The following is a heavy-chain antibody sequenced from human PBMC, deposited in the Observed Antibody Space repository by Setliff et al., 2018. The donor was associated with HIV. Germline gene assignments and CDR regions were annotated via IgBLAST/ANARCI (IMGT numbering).Heavy chain of an antibody. CDR3: ARNDASGSYYRLDY. J-gene: IGHJ4*02. V-gene: IGHV1-69*05. CDR2: SIPIYGTP. Sequence: SVKVSCKASGGSFTSFAISWVRQAPGQGLEWMGGSIPIYGTPNYAQKFQGRITISTDASTSTAYMELNSLRSEDTAFYYWARNDASGSYYRLDYWGQGTLVNVSS. D-gene: IGHD3-10*01. CDR1: GGSFTSFA.